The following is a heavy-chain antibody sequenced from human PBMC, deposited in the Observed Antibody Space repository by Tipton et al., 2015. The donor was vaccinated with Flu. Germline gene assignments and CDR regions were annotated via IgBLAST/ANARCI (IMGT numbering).Heavy chain of an antibody. J-gene: IGHJ6*02. Sequence: LRLSCTVSGGSISSSSHCWGWIRQPPGKGLEWIGSIYHSGSTYYNPSLKSRVTISVDTSKNQFSLKLGSVTAGDTAVYYCARDGGVGSGWSYSGGNYYCGMDVWGQGTTVIVSS. CDR3: ARDGGVGSGWSYSGGNYYCGMDV. V-gene: IGHV4-39*07. D-gene: IGHD6-19*01. CDR2: IYHSGST. CDR1: GGSISSSSHC.